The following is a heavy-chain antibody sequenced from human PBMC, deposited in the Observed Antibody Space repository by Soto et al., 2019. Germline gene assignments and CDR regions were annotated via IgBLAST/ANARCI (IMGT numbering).Heavy chain of an antibody. CDR1: GYTFTSYG. Sequence: ASVKVSCKASGYTFTSYGISGVRQAPGQGLEWMGWISAYNGKTNYAQKLQGRVTMTTDTSTSTAYMELRSLRSDDTAVYYCARDAYYDIFNGYYEYWGQRTLVAVSS. CDR3: ARDAYYDIFNGYYEY. V-gene: IGHV1-18*04. D-gene: IGHD3-9*01. J-gene: IGHJ1*01. CDR2: ISAYNGKT.